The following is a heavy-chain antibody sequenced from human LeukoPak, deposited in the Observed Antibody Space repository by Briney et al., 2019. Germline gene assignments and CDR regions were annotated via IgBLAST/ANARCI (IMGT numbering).Heavy chain of an antibody. D-gene: IGHD1-14*01. J-gene: IGHJ4*02. CDR2: IYTSGST. Sequence: SQTLSLTCSVSGGSFSSSGYFWSWIRQHAGKGLEWIGLIYTSGSTNYNPSLKSRVTISVDTSKNQFSLKLSSVTAADTAVYYCVTAPNQDFFDYWGQGTLVTVSS. CDR1: GGSFSSSGYF. V-gene: IGHV4-61*02. CDR3: VTAPNQDFFDY.